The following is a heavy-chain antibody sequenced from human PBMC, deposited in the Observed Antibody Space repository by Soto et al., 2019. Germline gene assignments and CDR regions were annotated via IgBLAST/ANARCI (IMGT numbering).Heavy chain of an antibody. CDR2: ITRDGGST. CDR3: ARDWYYSLDY. CDR1: GFTFSSTW. Sequence: PGGSLRLSCAVSGFTFSSTWMNWVRQPPGKGLVWVSRITRDGGSTTYADSVKGRFTISRDNAKNTLYLQMNSLRAEDTAVYYCARDWYYSLDYWGQGTLVTVSS. D-gene: IGHD2-21*01. V-gene: IGHV3-74*01. J-gene: IGHJ4*02.